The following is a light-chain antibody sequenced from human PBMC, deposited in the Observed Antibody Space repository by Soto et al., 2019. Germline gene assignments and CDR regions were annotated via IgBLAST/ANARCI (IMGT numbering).Light chain of an antibody. V-gene: IGLV2-14*01. CDR3: CSFTNSDTWV. J-gene: IGLJ3*02. CDR2: EVS. CDR1: SSDVGGYNY. Sequence: QSALTQPASVSGSPGQSITISCTGTSSDVGGYNYVPWFQHHPGKVPKLMIYEVSHRPSGVSDRFSGSKSGTTASLTISGLQAEDEADYYCCSFTNSDTWVFGGGTKLTVL.